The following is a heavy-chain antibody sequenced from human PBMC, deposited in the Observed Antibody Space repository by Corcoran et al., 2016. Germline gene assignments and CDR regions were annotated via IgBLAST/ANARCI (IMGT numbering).Heavy chain of an antibody. CDR3: ARDPDDDGSGSYSSDWFDP. CDR2: IIPIFGTA. D-gene: IGHD3-10*01. V-gene: IGHV1-69*01. CDR1: GGTFSSYA. Sequence: QVQLVQSGAEVKKPGSSVKVSCKASGGTFSSYAISWVRQAPGPGLEWMGGIIPIFGTANYAQKFQGRVTITADESTSTAYMELSSLRSEDTAVYYWARDPDDDGSGSYSSDWFDPWGQGTLVTGSS. J-gene: IGHJ5*02.